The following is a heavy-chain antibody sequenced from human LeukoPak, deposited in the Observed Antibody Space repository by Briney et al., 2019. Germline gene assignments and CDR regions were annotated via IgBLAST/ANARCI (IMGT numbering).Heavy chain of an antibody. J-gene: IGHJ4*02. V-gene: IGHV3-7*01. D-gene: IGHD6-13*01. CDR2: IKQDGSEK. CDR1: GFTFSSYW. CDR3: AKGLHSSSWYLGAIYFDY. Sequence: GGSLRLSCAASGFTFSSYWMSWVRQAPGKGLEWVANIKQDGSEKYYVDSVKGRFTISRDNAKNSLYLQMNSLRAEDTAVYYCAKGLHSSSWYLGAIYFDYWGQGTLVTVSS.